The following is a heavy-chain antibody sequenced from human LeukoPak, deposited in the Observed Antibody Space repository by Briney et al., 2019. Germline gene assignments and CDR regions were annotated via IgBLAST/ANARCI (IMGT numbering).Heavy chain of an antibody. Sequence: QPGGSLRLSCAASGFTFSRYGMHWVRQAPGKVLEWVSFTRFDGMNKYYADSVKGRFTISKDNSKSTLYIQMNSLRAEDTAVYYCARAKPKNMVRGLIMRRESRYYFDYWGQGTLVTVSS. CDR1: GFTFSRYG. J-gene: IGHJ4*02. CDR3: ARAKPKNMVRGLIMRRESRYYFDY. CDR2: TRFDGMNK. V-gene: IGHV3-30*02. D-gene: IGHD3-10*01.